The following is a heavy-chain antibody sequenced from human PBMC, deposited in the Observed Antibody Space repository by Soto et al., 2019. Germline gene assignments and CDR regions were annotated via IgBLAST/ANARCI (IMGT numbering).Heavy chain of an antibody. Sequence: QVQLVQSGAEVKKPGASVKVSCKASGYTFTGYYMHWVRQAPGQGLEWMGWINPNSGGTNYAQKFQGWVTMTRDTSISTAYMELSRLRSDDTAVYYCARGGFFGNYRDYDYMDVWGKGTTVTVSS. J-gene: IGHJ6*03. CDR2: INPNSGGT. V-gene: IGHV1-2*04. CDR3: ARGGFFGNYRDYDYMDV. D-gene: IGHD1-7*01. CDR1: GYTFTGYY.